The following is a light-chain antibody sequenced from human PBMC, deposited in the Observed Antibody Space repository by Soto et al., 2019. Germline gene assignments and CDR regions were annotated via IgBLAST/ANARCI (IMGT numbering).Light chain of an antibody. CDR2: DAS. J-gene: IGKJ1*01. CDR1: QDISVY. V-gene: IGKV1-33*01. Sequence: DIQLTQSPSSLSASVGETVTVTCQASQDISVYLNWYQEKPGKAPTLLIYDASNLKTGVPSRFSGLGSGTEFTLTISSLQPDDFATYYCQHYNSYSEAFGQGTKVDIK. CDR3: QHYNSYSEA.